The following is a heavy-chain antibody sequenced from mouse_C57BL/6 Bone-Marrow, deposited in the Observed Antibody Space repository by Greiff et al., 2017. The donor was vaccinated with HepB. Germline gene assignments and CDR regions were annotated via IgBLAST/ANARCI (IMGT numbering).Heavy chain of an antibody. CDR2: IYPGGGYT. Sequence: QVQLQQSGAELVRPGTSVKMSCKASGYTFTNYWIGWAKQRPGHGLEWIGDIYPGGGYTNYNEKFKGKATLTADKSSSTAYMQFSSLTSEDSAIYYCARKDYYGSRAYWGQGTLVTVSA. CDR3: ARKDYYGSRAY. V-gene: IGHV1-63*01. D-gene: IGHD1-1*01. J-gene: IGHJ3*01. CDR1: GYTFTNYW.